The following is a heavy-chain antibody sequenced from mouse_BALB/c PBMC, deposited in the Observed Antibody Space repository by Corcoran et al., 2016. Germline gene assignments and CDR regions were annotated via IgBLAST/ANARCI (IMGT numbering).Heavy chain of an antibody. CDR3: ARKYGKGIYFDY. D-gene: IGHD2-10*02. CDR1: GFNIKDTY. Sequence: EVQLQQSGAELVKPGASVKLSCTASGFNIKDTYMHWVNQRPEQGLEWIGRIDPANGNTKYDPKFQGKATITADTYSKTAYLQLSSLTSEDTAVYYCARKYGKGIYFDYWGQGTTLPVSS. CDR2: IDPANGNT. J-gene: IGHJ2*01. V-gene: IGHV14-3*02.